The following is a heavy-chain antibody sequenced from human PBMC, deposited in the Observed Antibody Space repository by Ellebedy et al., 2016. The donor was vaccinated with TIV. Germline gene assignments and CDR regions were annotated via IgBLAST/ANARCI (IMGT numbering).Heavy chain of an antibody. J-gene: IGHJ4*02. CDR1: GFTFSSYS. V-gene: IGHV3-21*01. D-gene: IGHD6-19*01. CDR3: ARDQESTPGIAGADY. Sequence: GGSLRLXXAASGFTFSSYSMNWVRQAPGKGLEWVSSISSSSSYIYYADSVKGRFTISRDNAKNSLYLQMNSLRAEDTAVYYCARDQESTPGIAGADYWGQGTLVTVSS. CDR2: ISSSSSYI.